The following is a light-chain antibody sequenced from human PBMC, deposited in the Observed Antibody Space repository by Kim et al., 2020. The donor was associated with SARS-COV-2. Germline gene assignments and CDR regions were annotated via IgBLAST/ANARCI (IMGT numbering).Light chain of an antibody. J-gene: IGLJ1*01. V-gene: IGLV2-14*04. CDR3: SSYRSGDTFV. Sequence: GQSITIACSATISDVGTSTSASWYQQHPGKAPKLMIYDVSNRPSGVSNRFSGSKSGNTASLTISGLQAEDEADYYCSSYRSGDTFVFGSGTKVTVL. CDR2: DVS. CDR1: ISDVGTSTS.